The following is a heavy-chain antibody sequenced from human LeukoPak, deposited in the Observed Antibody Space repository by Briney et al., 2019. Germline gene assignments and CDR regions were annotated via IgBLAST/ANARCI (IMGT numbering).Heavy chain of an antibody. Sequence: SETLSLTCAGYGGSFSGYYWSWIRQPPGKGLEWIGEINHSGTTDYNPSLNSRVPISVDTSKNQFSLKLSSVTAADTAVYYCARGWITFGGVITNWGQGTLVTVSS. CDR1: GGSFSGYY. V-gene: IGHV4-34*01. J-gene: IGHJ4*02. D-gene: IGHD3-16*02. CDR3: ARGWITFGGVITN. CDR2: INHSGTT.